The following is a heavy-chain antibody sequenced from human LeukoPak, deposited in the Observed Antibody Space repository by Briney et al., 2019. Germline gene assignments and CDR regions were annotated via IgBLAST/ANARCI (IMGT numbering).Heavy chain of an antibody. CDR2: IIPIFGTA. CDR3: AREPNSGSYSLVTDYYYYYGMDV. Sequence: GASVKVSCKASGGTFSSYAISWVRQAPGQGLEWMGGIIPIFGTANYAQKFQGRVTMTRDTSTSTVYMELSSLRSEDTAVYYCAREPNSGSYSLVTDYYYYYGMDVWGQGTTVTVSS. D-gene: IGHD1-26*01. J-gene: IGHJ6*02. V-gene: IGHV1-69*05. CDR1: GGTFSSYA.